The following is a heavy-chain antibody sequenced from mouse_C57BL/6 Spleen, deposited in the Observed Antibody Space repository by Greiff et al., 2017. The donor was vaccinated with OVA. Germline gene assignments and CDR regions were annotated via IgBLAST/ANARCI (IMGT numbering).Heavy chain of an antibody. J-gene: IGHJ4*01. CDR1: GFNIQDYY. Sequence: VQLQQSGAELVKPGASVKLSCTASGFNIQDYYMHWVKQRPEQGLEWIGRIDPEEGETKYAPKFPGKATITADTSSNTAYPQLSSLTSEDTAVYYCARFPIYGSPAMDDWGQGTSVTVSS. CDR3: ARFPIYGSPAMDD. D-gene: IGHD1-1*01. CDR2: IDPEEGET. V-gene: IGHV14-2*01.